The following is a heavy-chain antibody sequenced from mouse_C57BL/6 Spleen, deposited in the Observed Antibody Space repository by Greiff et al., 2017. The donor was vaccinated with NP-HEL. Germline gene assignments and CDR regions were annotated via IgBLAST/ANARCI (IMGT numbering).Heavy chain of an antibody. CDR3: ARLEDR. V-gene: IGHV2-9*02. J-gene: IGHJ2*01. CDR2: IWAGGST. Sequence: VKLMESGPGLVAPSQSLSITCTVSGFSLTSYGVHWVRQPPGKGLEWLGVIWAGGSTNYNSALMYRLSISKDNSKSQVFLKMNRLQTDDTAMYDCARLEDRWGQGTTLTVSS. CDR1: GFSLTSYG.